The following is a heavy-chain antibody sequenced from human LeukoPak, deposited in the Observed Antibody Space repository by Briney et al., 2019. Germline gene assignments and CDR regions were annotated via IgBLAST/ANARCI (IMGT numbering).Heavy chain of an antibody. D-gene: IGHD2-15*01. CDR2: IYYSGST. J-gene: IGHJ4*02. CDR3: ARHFCSGGSCRLFDY. V-gene: IGHV4-59*08. CDR1: GGSISSYF. Sequence: SETLSLTCTVSGGSISSYFWSWIRQPPGKGLEWIGYIYYSGSTNYSPSLKSRVTISVDTSKNQFSLKLSSVTAADTAVYYCARHFCSGGSCRLFDYWGQGTLVTVSS.